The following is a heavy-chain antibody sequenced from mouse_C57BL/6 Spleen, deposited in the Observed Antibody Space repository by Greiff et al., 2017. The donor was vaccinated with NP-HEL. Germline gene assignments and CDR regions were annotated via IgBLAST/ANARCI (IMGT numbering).Heavy chain of an antibody. CDR2: ISSGSSTI. D-gene: IGHD1-1*01. CDR3: ARGLTTVEFAY. V-gene: IGHV5-17*01. Sequence: EVQRVESGGGLVKPGGSLKLSCAASGFTFSDYGMHWVRQAPEKGLEWVAYISSGSSTIYYADTVKGRFTISRDNAKNTLFLQMTSLRSEDTAMYYCARGLTTVEFAYWGQGTLVTVSA. CDR1: GFTFSDYG. J-gene: IGHJ3*01.